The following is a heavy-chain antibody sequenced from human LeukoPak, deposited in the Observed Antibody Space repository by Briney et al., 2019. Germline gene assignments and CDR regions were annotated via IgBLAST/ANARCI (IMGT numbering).Heavy chain of an antibody. CDR2: IYYSGST. CDR1: GGSTSSYY. CDR3: ARQLPVLLWFGELFDAFDI. J-gene: IGHJ3*02. Sequence: SETLSLTCTVSGGSTSSYYWSWIRQPPGKGLEWIGYIYYSGSTNYNPSLRSRVTISVDTSKNQFSLKLSSVTAADTAVYYCARQLPVLLWFGELFDAFDIWGQGTMVTVSS. V-gene: IGHV4-59*08. D-gene: IGHD3-10*01.